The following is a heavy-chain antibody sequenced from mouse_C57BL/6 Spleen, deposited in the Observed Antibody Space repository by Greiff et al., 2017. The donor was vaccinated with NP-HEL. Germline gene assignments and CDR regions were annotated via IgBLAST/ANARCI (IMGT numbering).Heavy chain of an antibody. CDR1: GFTFSSYA. V-gene: IGHV5-9-1*02. J-gene: IGHJ1*03. CDR3: TRGGYYSNYVRYFDV. Sequence: EVQGVESGEGLVKPGGSLKLSCAASGFTFSSYAMSWVRQTPEKRLEWVAYISSGGDYIYYADTVKGRFTISRDNARNTLYLQMSSLKSEDTAMYYCTRGGYYSNYVRYFDVWGTGTTVTVSS. CDR2: ISSGGDYI. D-gene: IGHD2-5*01.